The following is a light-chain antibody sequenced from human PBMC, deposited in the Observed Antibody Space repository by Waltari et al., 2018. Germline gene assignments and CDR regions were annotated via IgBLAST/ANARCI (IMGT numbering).Light chain of an antibody. V-gene: IGKV3-15*01. CDR1: QSVSNN. J-gene: IGKJ3*01. Sequence: EIVMTQSPVTLSVSPGERATLSCRASQSVSNNLAWYQQKPGQAPRLLIYGASTRASGIPAMFSGSGSGTEFTLTISSLQSEDFAVYFCQQYNNWPPNTFGPGTKVDFK. CDR3: QQYNNWPPNT. CDR2: GAS.